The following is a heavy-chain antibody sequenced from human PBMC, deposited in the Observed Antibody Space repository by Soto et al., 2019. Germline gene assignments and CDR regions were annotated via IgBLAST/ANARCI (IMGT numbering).Heavy chain of an antibody. CDR3: ARVVLHYPSSRWTPSLTEYFHH. D-gene: IGHD6-13*01. CDR2: IYYSGST. V-gene: IGHV4-31*02. Sequence: QGKGMEWIGYIYYSGSTYYHPSLKSRVTRSVHTSKNQFSLKLSSVTAADTAVYYCARVVLHYPSSRWTPSLTEYFHHWGQRIFVSV. J-gene: IGHJ1*01.